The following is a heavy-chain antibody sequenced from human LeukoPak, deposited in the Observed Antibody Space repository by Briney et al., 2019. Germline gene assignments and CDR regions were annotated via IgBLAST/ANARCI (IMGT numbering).Heavy chain of an antibody. CDR1: GGSFSDCY. J-gene: IGHJ4*02. D-gene: IGHD2-15*01. CDR2: IYYSGST. V-gene: IGHV4-59*01. Sequence: PSETLSLTCGVYGGSFSDCYWSWIRQPPGKGLEWIGYIYYSGSTNYNPSLKSRVTISVDTSKNQFSLKLSSVTAADTAVYYCARGRSGPLSAFDYWGQGTLVTVSS. CDR3: ARGRSGPLSAFDY.